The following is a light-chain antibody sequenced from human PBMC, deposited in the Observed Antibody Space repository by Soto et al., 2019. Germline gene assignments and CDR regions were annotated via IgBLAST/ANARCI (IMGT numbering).Light chain of an antibody. J-gene: IGKJ5*01. V-gene: IGKV1-39*01. CDR3: QESYTVPIT. CDR1: QGITNY. CDR2: AAS. Sequence: DIQVTQAPSSLSASVGDRVTISCRTSQGITNYLNWYQQKPSKAPNLLIYAASSLQSGVPSRFSGSGSGTDFTLTISSLQREDFATYYCQESYTVPITFGQGTRLEIK.